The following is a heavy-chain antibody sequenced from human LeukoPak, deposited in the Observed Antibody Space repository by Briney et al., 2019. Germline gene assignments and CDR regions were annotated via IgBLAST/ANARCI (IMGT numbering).Heavy chain of an antibody. CDR1: GGSISSGSYY. CDR2: IYTSGST. J-gene: IGHJ4*02. V-gene: IGHV4-61*02. D-gene: IGHD2-21*02. CDR3: ARDAEIYCGGDCYLFDY. Sequence: TLSLTCTVSGGSISSGSYYWSWIRQPAGKGLEWIGRIYTSGSTNYNPSLKSRVTISVDTSKDQSSLKLSSVTAADTAVHYCARDAEIYCGGDCYLFDYWGQGTLVTVSS.